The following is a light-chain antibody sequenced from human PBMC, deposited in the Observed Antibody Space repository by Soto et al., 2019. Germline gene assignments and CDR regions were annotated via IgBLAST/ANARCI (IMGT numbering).Light chain of an antibody. CDR2: GAS. Sequence: EIVLTQSPGTLSVSPGERVTLSCRASQSVSSNYLAWFQQTAGQAPRLLIYGASSRAAGIPERFSGSGSGTDFTLTISRLEPEDFAVYYCHQYGSSPTWTFGQGTKAEIK. CDR3: HQYGSSPTWT. V-gene: IGKV3-20*01. J-gene: IGKJ1*01. CDR1: QSVSSNY.